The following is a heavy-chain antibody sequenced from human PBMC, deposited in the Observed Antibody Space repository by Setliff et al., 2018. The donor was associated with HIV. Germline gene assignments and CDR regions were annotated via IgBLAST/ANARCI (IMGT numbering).Heavy chain of an antibody. Sequence: SGPTLVNPTQTLTLTCTFSGSSLSTNGVGVGWIRQPPGKALEWLALIYWDADKRYSPSLKNRLTITKDTSKNQVLLTMTNMDPLDTATYYCAHNHLAVAGSHYFDYWGQGTRVTVSS. D-gene: IGHD6-19*01. CDR1: GSSLSTNGVG. J-gene: IGHJ4*02. CDR3: AHNHLAVAGSHYFDY. CDR2: IYWDADK. V-gene: IGHV2-5*02.